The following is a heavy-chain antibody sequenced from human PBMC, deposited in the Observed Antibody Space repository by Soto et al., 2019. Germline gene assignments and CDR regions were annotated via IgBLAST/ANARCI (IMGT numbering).Heavy chain of an antibody. CDR1: GYSFTNYW. CDR2: IFPGDSDS. Sequence: PGESLKISCKGSGYSFTNYWIAWVRQMPGKGLEWMGIIFPGDSDSRYSPSFQGQVTISADKSISTAYLQWSSLKASDTAMYYCARHDHKIDFSSGYSPGYYYAMDVWGQGTTVTVSS. V-gene: IGHV5-51*01. CDR3: ARHDHKIDFSSGYSPGYYYAMDV. D-gene: IGHD3-3*01. J-gene: IGHJ6*02.